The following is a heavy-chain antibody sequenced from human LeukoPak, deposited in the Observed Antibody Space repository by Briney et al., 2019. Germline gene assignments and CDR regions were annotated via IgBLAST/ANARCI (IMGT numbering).Heavy chain of an antibody. CDR1: GYSSTTNY. J-gene: IGHJ5*02. V-gene: IGHV5-51*01. CDR3: ARQRGASGTVNWFDP. CDR2: IYPDQSDT. D-gene: IGHD3-10*01. Sequence: GSSLQFSCDTSGYSSTTNYFGWLLQRPAAKLEWLVAIYPDQSDTSYSPSFQGQVAISADRSIRTAYLKWNSLKASDTGMYYCARQRGASGTVNWFDPWGQGTLVTVSS.